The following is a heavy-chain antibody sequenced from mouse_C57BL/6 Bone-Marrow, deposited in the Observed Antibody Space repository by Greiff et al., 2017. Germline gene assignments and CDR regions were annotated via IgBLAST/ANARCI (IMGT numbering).Heavy chain of an antibody. Sequence: QVQLQQSGAELVRPGASVTLSCKASGYTFTDYEMHWVKQTPVHGLEWIGAIDPETGGTAYNQKFKGKAILTADKSSSTAYMELRSLTSEDSAVYYCTRSRWLLLWYFDVWGTGTTVTVSS. CDR3: TRSRWLLLWYFDV. CDR1: GYTFTDYE. CDR2: IDPETGGT. J-gene: IGHJ1*03. D-gene: IGHD2-3*01. V-gene: IGHV1-15*01.